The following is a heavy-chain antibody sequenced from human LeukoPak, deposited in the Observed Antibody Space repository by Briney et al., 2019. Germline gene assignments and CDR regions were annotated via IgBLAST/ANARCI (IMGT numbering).Heavy chain of an antibody. Sequence: PGGSLRLSCAASGFTVSNNYMTWVRQAPGKGLEWVSVLYSSGSTYYADSVKGRFTISRDNSKNTLYLQMNSLRAEDTAVYYCAKTRGDYLYFDYWGQGTLVTVSS. CDR1: GFTVSNNY. CDR3: AKTRGDYLYFDY. V-gene: IGHV3-53*01. J-gene: IGHJ4*02. CDR2: LYSSGST. D-gene: IGHD4-17*01.